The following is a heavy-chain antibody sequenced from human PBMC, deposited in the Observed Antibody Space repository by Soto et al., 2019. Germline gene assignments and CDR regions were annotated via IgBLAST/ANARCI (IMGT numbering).Heavy chain of an antibody. J-gene: IGHJ6*02. D-gene: IGHD6-19*01. Sequence: QVQLVESGGGVVQPGRSLRLSCAASGFTFSSYGMHWVSLAPGKGLEWVAVISYDGSNKYYADSVKGRFTISRDNSKNTLYLQMNSLRAEDTAVYYCAKESIAVAGTIQYYYYGMDVWGQGTTVTVSS. CDR2: ISYDGSNK. CDR3: AKESIAVAGTIQYYYYGMDV. CDR1: GFTFSSYG. V-gene: IGHV3-30*18.